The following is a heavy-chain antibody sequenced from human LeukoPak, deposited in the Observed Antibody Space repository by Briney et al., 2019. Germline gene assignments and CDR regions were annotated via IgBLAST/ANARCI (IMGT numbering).Heavy chain of an antibody. CDR3: VRDYNGVFDY. Sequence: GGSLRLSCAASGFIFANEPMNWVRQTPGKGLEWVAHIRSDTKTIVYADSVKGRFTISRDNARDSLSLQMNSLRVEDTAVYYCVRDYNGVFDYWGQGALVTVSS. V-gene: IGHV3-48*01. CDR1: GFIFANEP. J-gene: IGHJ4*02. D-gene: IGHD3-10*01. CDR2: IRSDTKTI.